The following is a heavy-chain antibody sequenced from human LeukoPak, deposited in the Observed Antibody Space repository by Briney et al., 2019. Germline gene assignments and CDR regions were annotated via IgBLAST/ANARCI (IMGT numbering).Heavy chain of an antibody. J-gene: IGHJ4*02. Sequence: SETLSLTCTVSGGSIISYYWSWIRQPPGKGLEWIGYVFHSGSTNYNPSLKSRVTISVDTSKNQFSLKLTSVTAADTAVYYCARHSGAGTGFVYWGQGTLVTVSS. CDR3: ARHSGAGTGFVY. D-gene: IGHD6-19*01. CDR1: GGSIISYY. V-gene: IGHV4-59*08. CDR2: VFHSGST.